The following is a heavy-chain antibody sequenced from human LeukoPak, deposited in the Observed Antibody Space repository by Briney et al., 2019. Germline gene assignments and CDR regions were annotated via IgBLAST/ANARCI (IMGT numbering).Heavy chain of an antibody. V-gene: IGHV3-21*01. CDR1: GFTFSSYS. Sequence: GGSLRLSCAASGFTFSSYSMNWVRQAPGKGLEWVSSISSSSSYIYYADSVKGRFTISRDDAKNSLYLQMISLRAEDTAVYYCARSAVPATAISRYWGQGTLVTVSS. CDR3: ARSAVPATAISRY. D-gene: IGHD2-2*01. CDR2: ISSSSSYI. J-gene: IGHJ4*02.